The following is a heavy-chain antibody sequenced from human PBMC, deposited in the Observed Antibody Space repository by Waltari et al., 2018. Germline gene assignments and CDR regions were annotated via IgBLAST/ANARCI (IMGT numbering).Heavy chain of an antibody. V-gene: IGHV4-34*01. J-gene: IGHJ4*02. D-gene: IGHD1-1*01. CDR2: INHSGST. CDR1: GGSFSGYY. CDR3: TRDWNDEGYYFDY. Sequence: QVQLQQWGAGLLKPSETLSLTCAVYGGSFSGYYWRWIRQPPGKGLEWIGEINHSGSTNYNPSLKSRVTISVDTSKNQFSLKLSSVTAADTAVYYCTRDWNDEGYYFDYWGQGTLVTVSS.